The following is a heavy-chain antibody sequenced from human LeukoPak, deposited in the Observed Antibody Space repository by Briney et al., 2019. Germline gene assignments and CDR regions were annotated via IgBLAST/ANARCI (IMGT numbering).Heavy chain of an antibody. Sequence: GASVKVSCKASGYIFTSYGISWVRQAPGQGLEWMGWISAYNGNTNYAQKLQGRVTMTTDTSTSTAYMELRSLRSDDTAVYYCARRGYYYDSSGYYSAFDIWGQGTMVTVSS. V-gene: IGHV1-18*01. CDR1: GYIFTSYG. J-gene: IGHJ3*02. CDR2: ISAYNGNT. CDR3: ARRGYYYDSSGYYSAFDI. D-gene: IGHD3-22*01.